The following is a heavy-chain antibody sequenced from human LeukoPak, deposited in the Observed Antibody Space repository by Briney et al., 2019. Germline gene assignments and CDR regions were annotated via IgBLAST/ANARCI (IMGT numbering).Heavy chain of an antibody. CDR2: ISWNSGSI. D-gene: IGHD3-10*01. V-gene: IGHV3-9*01. CDR1: GFTFDDYA. J-gene: IGHJ6*02. Sequence: GRSLRLSCAASGFTFDDYAMHWVRQAPGKGLEWVSGISWNSGSIGYADSVKGRFTISRDNAKNSLYLQMNSLRAEDTALYYCAKATRFGRGVMDVWGQGTTVTVSS. CDR3: AKATRFGRGVMDV.